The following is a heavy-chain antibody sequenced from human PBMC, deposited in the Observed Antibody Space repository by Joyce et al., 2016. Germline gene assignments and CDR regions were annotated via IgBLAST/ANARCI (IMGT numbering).Heavy chain of an antibody. CDR1: GLTLSNYG. CDR2: ISYDGIYK. D-gene: IGHD6-25*01. CDR3: AKILTATYSSGWFLDY. V-gene: IGHV3-30*18. Sequence: QVQLVESGGGVVQPGRSLRLSCAASGLTLSNYGVHWVRQAPGKGLDGVAVISYDGIYKYYADSVKGRFTISRDNSKNTVFLEMNSLRAEDTAVYYCAKILTATYSSGWFLDYWGQGTLVTVSS. J-gene: IGHJ4*02.